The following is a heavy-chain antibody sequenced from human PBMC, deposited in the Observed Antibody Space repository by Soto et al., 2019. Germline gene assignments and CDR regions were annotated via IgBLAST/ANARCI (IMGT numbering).Heavy chain of an antibody. CDR3: AHSRVMDFWRGPTMYV. J-gene: IGHJ6*01. V-gene: IGHV2-5*01. Sequence: ESGPTLVNPTQTLTLTCTFSWFSLSTSGVGVGLIRQPPGKALECRALIYWNDDKRYSPSLKSRLTISKDTSKNQVVLTMTDMDPVDTGTYYCAHSRVMDFWRGPTMYVWGQGTTVTV. CDR1: WFSLSTSGVG. D-gene: IGHD3-3*01. CDR2: IYWNDDK.